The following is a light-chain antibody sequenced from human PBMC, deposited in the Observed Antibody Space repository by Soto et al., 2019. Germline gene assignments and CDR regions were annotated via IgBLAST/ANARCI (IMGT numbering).Light chain of an antibody. CDR2: DAS. V-gene: IGKV3-20*01. CDR1: QSVSSY. Sequence: EIVITQSPTSLSVCAGESVTLSCRASQSVSSYFAWYQQKPGQAPRLLIYDASNRATGIPDKFSGSGSGTDFTLTISRLEPEDFAVYYCQQYGSSRGTFGPGTKVDIK. J-gene: IGKJ3*01. CDR3: QQYGSSRGT.